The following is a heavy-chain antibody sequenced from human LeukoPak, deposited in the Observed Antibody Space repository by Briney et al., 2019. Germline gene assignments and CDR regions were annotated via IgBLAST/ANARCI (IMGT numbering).Heavy chain of an antibody. CDR3: ARAPGYSDGIDY. Sequence: GGSLRLSCAASGFTVSSNYMSWVRQAPGKGLEWVSVIYSGGSTYYADSVKGRFTISRDNSKNTLYLQMNSLRAEDTAVYYCARAPGYSDGIDYWGQGTLVTVSS. V-gene: IGHV3-53*01. D-gene: IGHD5-18*01. CDR2: IYSGGST. J-gene: IGHJ4*02. CDR1: GFTVSSNY.